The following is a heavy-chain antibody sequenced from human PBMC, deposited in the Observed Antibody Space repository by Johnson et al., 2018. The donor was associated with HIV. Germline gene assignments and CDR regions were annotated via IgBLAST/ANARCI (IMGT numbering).Heavy chain of an antibody. V-gene: IGHV3-53*01. D-gene: IGHD3-16*01. J-gene: IGHJ3*02. CDR3: ASPGPRGIEDAFDI. Sequence: VQLLESGGGLIQPGGSLRVSCAPSGFTVINNYMSWVRQAPGKGLEWVSTLYSGGSTYYADSVKGRFTISRDNSKNTLYLQMNSLRAEDTAVYYCASPGPRGIEDAFDIWGQGTMVTVSS. CDR1: GFTVINNY. CDR2: LYSGGST.